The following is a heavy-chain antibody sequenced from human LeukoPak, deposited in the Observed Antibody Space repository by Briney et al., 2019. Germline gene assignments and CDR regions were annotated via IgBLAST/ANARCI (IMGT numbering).Heavy chain of an antibody. CDR3: ASRTFYGSSGFYLDN. V-gene: IGHV3-30*03. D-gene: IGHD3-22*01. CDR2: VSYDGNNK. Sequence: GGSLRLSCAASGFTFSSYAMHWVRQAPGKGLEWAAVVSYDGNNKYYADSVKGRLTISRDNSKNTLYLQMNSLRDEDTAVYYCASRTFYGSSGFYLDNWGQGTLVTVSS. J-gene: IGHJ4*02. CDR1: GFTFSSYA.